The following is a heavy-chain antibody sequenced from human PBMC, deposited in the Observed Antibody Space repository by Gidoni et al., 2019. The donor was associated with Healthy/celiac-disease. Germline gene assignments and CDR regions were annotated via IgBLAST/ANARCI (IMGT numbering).Heavy chain of an antibody. J-gene: IGHJ4*02. D-gene: IGHD6-6*01. V-gene: IGHV3-33*01. CDR3: AREGGIAARPTLFDY. Sequence: QVQLVESGGGVVQPGRSLRLYCAASGFTFRSYGMPWVRQAPGKGLEWVAVIWYDGSNKYYADSVKGRFTISRDNSKNTLYLQMNSLRAEDTAVYYCAREGGIAARPTLFDYWGQGTLVTVSS. CDR2: IWYDGSNK. CDR1: GFTFRSYG.